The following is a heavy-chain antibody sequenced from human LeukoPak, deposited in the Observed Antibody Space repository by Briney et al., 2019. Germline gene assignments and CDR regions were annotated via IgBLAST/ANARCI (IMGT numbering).Heavy chain of an antibody. CDR2: IWSNGNNK. V-gene: IGHV3-33*01. Sequence: PGRSLRLSCAASGFTFNNYAMHWVRQAPGKGLEWVALIWSNGNNKFYADSVKGRYTISRDNSKNTLYLQMNSLRADDTTVYYYARRVAVGDDPDYYYYYMDVWGKGTTVTVSS. CDR1: GFTFNNYA. D-gene: IGHD1-26*01. J-gene: IGHJ6*03. CDR3: ARRVAVGDDPDYYYYYMDV.